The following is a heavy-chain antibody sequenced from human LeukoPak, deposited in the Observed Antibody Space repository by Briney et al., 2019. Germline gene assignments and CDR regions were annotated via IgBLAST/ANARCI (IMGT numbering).Heavy chain of an antibody. J-gene: IGHJ6*02. CDR3: AKGSGSYRYAMDV. D-gene: IGHD3-10*01. V-gene: IGHV3-33*03. CDR2: IWYDGSDK. Sequence: PGGSLRLSCEASGFTFSNYGMHWVRQAPGKGLEWLAVIWYDGSDKYYADSVKGRFTISRDNSKNSLYLQMNSLRTEDTALYYCAKGSGSYRYAMDVWGQGTTVTVSS. CDR1: GFTFSNYG.